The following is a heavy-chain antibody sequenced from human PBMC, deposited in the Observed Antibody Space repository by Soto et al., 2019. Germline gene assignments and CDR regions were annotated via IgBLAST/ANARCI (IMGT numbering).Heavy chain of an antibody. V-gene: IGHV1-18*01. J-gene: IGHJ4*02. Sequence: QIQLVQSGAEVKKPGASVKVSCKASGYTFSIYGINWVRQAPGQGLEWMGWTRPNNGNTKYAQNLQGRVTMTTDTSPSTAYMEVRSLRTDDTAGDYCVRDLDGSGSYYTDYWGQGTLVTVSS. CDR3: VRDLDGSGSYYTDY. D-gene: IGHD3-10*01. CDR2: TRPNNGNT. CDR1: GYTFSIYG.